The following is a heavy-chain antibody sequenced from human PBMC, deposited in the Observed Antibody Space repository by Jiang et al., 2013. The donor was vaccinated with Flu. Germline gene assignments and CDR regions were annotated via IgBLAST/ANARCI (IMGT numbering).Heavy chain of an antibody. J-gene: IGHJ4*02. V-gene: IGHV6-1*01. Sequence: SQTLSLTCAISGDSVSSDTSAWNWIRQSPLRGLEWLGRTYYRFEWETDYTESVRGRITINPDTSKNQVSLQLHSVTPEDAAMYYCVREGATGHFDYWGQGTLVTVSS. CDR2: TYYRFEWET. CDR3: VREGATGHFDY. D-gene: IGHD1-1*01. CDR1: GDSVSSDTSA.